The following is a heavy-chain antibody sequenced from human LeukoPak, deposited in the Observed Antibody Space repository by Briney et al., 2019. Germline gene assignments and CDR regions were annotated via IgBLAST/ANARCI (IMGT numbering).Heavy chain of an antibody. CDR2: ISWNSGSI. J-gene: IGHJ6*02. V-gene: IGHV3-9*01. Sequence: GGSLRLSCAASGFTFDDYAMHWVRQAPGKGLEWVSGISWNSGSIGYADSVKGRFTISRDNAKNSLYLQMNSLRAGDTALYYCAKSPNYSSGRRYYYYYGMDVWGQGTTVTVSS. CDR3: AKSPNYSSGRRYYYYYGMDV. D-gene: IGHD6-19*01. CDR1: GFTFDDYA.